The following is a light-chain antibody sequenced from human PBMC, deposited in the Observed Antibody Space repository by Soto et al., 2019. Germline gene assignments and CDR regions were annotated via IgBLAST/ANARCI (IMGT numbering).Light chain of an antibody. Sequence: QSVLTQPASVSRSPGQSITISCTGTSSDVGGYNYVSWYQQHPGKAPKLMIYDVSNRPSGVSNRFSGSKSGNTASLTISGLQPEDEADYYCSSYTSSSTLDFVTGTKVTVL. CDR2: DVS. V-gene: IGLV2-14*01. CDR3: SSYTSSSTLD. CDR1: SSDVGGYNY. J-gene: IGLJ1*01.